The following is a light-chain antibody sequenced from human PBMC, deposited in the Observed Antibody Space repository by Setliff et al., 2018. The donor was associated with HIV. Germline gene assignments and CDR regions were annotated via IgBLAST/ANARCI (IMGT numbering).Light chain of an antibody. V-gene: IGLV2-8*01. J-gene: IGLJ1*01. CDR2: EVN. Sequence: QSVLAQPPSASGSPGQSVTISCTGTSSDVGGFNYVSWHQQHPGKAPKLMIYEVNKRPSGVPDRFSGSKSGNTASLTVSGLQAEDEAEYYCSSYAGSKNVFGTGTKVTVL. CDR1: SSDVGGFNY. CDR3: SSYAGSKNV.